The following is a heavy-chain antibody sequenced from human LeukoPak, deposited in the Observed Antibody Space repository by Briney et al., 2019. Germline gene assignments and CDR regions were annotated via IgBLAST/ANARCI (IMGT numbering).Heavy chain of an antibody. D-gene: IGHD6-19*01. CDR1: GFTFSSYS. Sequence: GGSLRLSCAASGFTFSSYSMNWVRQAPGKGLEWVSSISSSSSYIYYADSVKGRFTISRDNAKNSLYLQMNSLRAEDTAVYYCARGGSGWAFFSRNWFDPWGQGTLVTASS. J-gene: IGHJ5*02. V-gene: IGHV3-21*01. CDR2: ISSSSSYI. CDR3: ARGGSGWAFFSRNWFDP.